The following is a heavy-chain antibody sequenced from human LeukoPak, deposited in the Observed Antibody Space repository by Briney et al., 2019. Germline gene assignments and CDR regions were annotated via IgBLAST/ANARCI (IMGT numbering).Heavy chain of an antibody. D-gene: IGHD3-10*01. CDR2: IYTSGST. Sequence: SETLSLTCTVSGGSISSGSYYWRWIRQPGGKGLEWIGRIYTSGSTNYNPSLKSRVTISVDTSKNQFSLKLSSVTAADTAVYYCAAREVLLWFGESIYYYYGMDVWGQGTTVTVSS. V-gene: IGHV4-61*02. J-gene: IGHJ6*02. CDR1: GGSISSGSYY. CDR3: AAREVLLWFGESIYYYYGMDV.